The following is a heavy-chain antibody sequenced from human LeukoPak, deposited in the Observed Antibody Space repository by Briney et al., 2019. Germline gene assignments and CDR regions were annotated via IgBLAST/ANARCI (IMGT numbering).Heavy chain of an antibody. V-gene: IGHV3-33*01. Sequence: GGSLGLSCAASGFTFSSYGMHWVRQAPGKGLEWVAVIWYDGSNKYYADSVKGRFTISRDNSKNTLYLQMDSLRAEDTAVYYCARDPPGAVAGRFSTYYFDYWGQGTLVTVSS. J-gene: IGHJ4*02. D-gene: IGHD6-19*01. CDR1: GFTFSSYG. CDR3: ARDPPGAVAGRFSTYYFDY. CDR2: IWYDGSNK.